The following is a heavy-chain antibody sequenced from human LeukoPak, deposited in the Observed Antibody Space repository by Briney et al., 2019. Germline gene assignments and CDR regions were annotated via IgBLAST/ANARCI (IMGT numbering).Heavy chain of an antibody. CDR1: RFPFSSYG. V-gene: IGHV3-33*06. CDR2: IWYDGSNK. CDR3: AQGYCSGGSCHSFDY. D-gene: IGHD2-15*01. J-gene: IGHJ4*02. Sequence: PGRSLILSCAASRFPFSSYGMHWVRQAPGKGLEWVAVIWYDGSNKYYADSVKGRFTISRDNSKNTLYLQMNSLRAEDPDVYYCAQGYCSGGSCHSFDYWGQGTLVTVSS.